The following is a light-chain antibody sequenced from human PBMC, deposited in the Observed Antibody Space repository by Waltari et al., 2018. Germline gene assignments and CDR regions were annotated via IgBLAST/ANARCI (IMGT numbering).Light chain of an antibody. Sequence: DIRMPQFPSTLPPSIGDGVTITCRASQSITGWLAWYQHKPGKAPNLLIYEASALKSGVPSRFSGSRSGTEFTLTISSLQPDDFATYYCQQYHSYPYPFGQGTKVEI. V-gene: IGKV1-5*03. CDR2: EAS. J-gene: IGKJ2*01. CDR1: QSITGW. CDR3: QQYHSYPYP.